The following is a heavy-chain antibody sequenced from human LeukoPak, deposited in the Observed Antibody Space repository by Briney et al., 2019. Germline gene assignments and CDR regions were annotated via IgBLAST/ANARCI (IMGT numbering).Heavy chain of an antibody. CDR1: GYTFNGYY. J-gene: IGHJ6*02. D-gene: IGHD4-11*01. CDR3: ARGGTVTTYYYYYGMDV. CDR2: INPNSGGT. Sequence: ASVKVSCKASGYTFNGYYMHWVRQAPGQGLEWMGWINPNSGGTNYAQKFQGRVTMTRDTSISTAYMELSRLRSDDTAVYYCARGGTVTTYYYYYGMDVWGQGTTVTVSS. V-gene: IGHV1-2*02.